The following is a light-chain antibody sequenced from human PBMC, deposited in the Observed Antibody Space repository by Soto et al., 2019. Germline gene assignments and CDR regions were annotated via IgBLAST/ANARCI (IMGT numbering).Light chain of an antibody. CDR2: EAS. Sequence: DIQMTQSPSTLSASVGDRVTITCRASQSIGRWLAWFQQKPGKAPNLLTYEASTLESGVPSRFSGSGSGTEFTLTISSLQSDDFASYYCQQYNRYWTFGEGTKVDIK. CDR3: QQYNRYWT. V-gene: IGKV1-5*03. J-gene: IGKJ1*01. CDR1: QSIGRW.